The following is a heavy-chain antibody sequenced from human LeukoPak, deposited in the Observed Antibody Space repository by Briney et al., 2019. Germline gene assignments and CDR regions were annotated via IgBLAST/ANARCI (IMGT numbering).Heavy chain of an antibody. Sequence: GGSLRLSCAASGFTFSSYSMNWVRQAPGKGLEWVSSISSSSSYIYYADSVKGRFTISGDNSKNTLYLQMNSLRAEDTAVYYFAGVGAWFGELLSDYWGQGTLVTVSS. V-gene: IGHV3-21*01. CDR2: ISSSSSYI. CDR3: AGVGAWFGELLSDY. CDR1: GFTFSSYS. D-gene: IGHD3-10*01. J-gene: IGHJ4*02.